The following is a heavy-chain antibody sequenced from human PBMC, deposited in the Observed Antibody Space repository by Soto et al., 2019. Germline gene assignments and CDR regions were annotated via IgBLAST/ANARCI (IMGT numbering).Heavy chain of an antibody. Sequence: GESLKISCKVSGYSFTSYWISWVRQLPGKGLEWMGRIDPSDSYTNYSPSFQGHVTISADKSISTAYLQWSSLKASDTAMYYCARLVWELLPLVDYWGQGTLVTVSS. V-gene: IGHV5-10-1*01. CDR2: IDPSDSYT. CDR1: GYSFTSYW. J-gene: IGHJ4*02. D-gene: IGHD1-26*01. CDR3: ARLVWELLPLVDY.